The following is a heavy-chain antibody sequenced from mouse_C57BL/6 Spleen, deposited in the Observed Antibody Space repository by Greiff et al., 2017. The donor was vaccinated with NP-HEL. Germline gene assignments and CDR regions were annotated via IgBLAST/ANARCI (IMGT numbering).Heavy chain of an antibody. D-gene: IGHD2-3*01. CDR2: IDPSDSYT. Sequence: QVQLQQPGAELVMPGASVKLSCKASGYTFTSYWMHWVKQRPEQGLEWIGEIDPSDSYTNYNQKFKGKSTLTVDKSSSTAYMQLSSLTSEDSAVYYCARRGDDGYYWYFDVWGTGTTVTVSS. CDR1: GYTFTSYW. J-gene: IGHJ1*03. V-gene: IGHV1-69*01. CDR3: ARRGDDGYYWYFDV.